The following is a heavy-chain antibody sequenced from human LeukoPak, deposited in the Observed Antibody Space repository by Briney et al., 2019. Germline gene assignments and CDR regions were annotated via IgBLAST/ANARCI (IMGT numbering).Heavy chain of an antibody. CDR3: TRDRSRAEDD. CDR2: INQGGSDK. V-gene: IGHV3-7*01. D-gene: IGHD1-14*01. J-gene: IGHJ4*02. Sequence: GGSLRLSCAASGFTFSGHWMSWVRQAPGKGLEWVANINQGGSDKYYVDSVKGRFTISRDNANNLLYLQMNSLRGEDTAVYYCTRDRSRAEDDWGQGTLVTLSS. CDR1: GFTFSGHW.